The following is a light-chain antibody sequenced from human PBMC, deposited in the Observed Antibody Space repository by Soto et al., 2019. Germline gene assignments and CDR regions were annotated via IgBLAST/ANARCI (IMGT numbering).Light chain of an antibody. CDR1: QSVSSNY. CDR2: GAS. V-gene: IGKV3-20*01. CDR3: QKYDRSLPSWT. J-gene: IGKJ1*01. Sequence: ETVLTQSPGTLSLSPGERATLSCRASQSVSSNYLAWYQHIPGQAPRLLIYGASTRATGIPDRFSGSGSGKDFLLTLSRLEPDDFALNYCQKYDRSLPSWTFGQGTKVE.